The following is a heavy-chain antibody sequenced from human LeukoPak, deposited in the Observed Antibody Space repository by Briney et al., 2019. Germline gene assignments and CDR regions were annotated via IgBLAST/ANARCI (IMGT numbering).Heavy chain of an antibody. CDR1: GGSITGSDYY. D-gene: IGHD1-26*01. V-gene: IGHV4-39*07. Sequence: PSETLSLTCSVSGGSITGSDYYWGWIRQPPGKGLEWIESLYYSGSTYYNPSLKSRVTISVDTSKNQFSLKLSSVTAADTAVYYCACLGSNPRYFDYWGQGTLVTVSS. CDR2: LYYSGST. CDR3: ACLGSNPRYFDY. J-gene: IGHJ4*02.